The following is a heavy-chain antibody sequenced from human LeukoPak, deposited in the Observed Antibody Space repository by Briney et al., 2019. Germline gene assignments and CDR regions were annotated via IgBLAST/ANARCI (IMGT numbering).Heavy chain of an antibody. CDR3: AKGSYYDSSGSFYFDY. D-gene: IGHD3-22*01. Sequence: GGSLRLSCAASGFTFSSYAMHWVRQAPGKGLEWVAVISYDGSNKYYADSVKGRFTISRDNSKNTLYVQVNSLGTEDTAAYYCAKGSYYDSSGSFYFDYWGQGTLVTVSS. V-gene: IGHV3-30*04. CDR1: GFTFSSYA. J-gene: IGHJ4*02. CDR2: ISYDGSNK.